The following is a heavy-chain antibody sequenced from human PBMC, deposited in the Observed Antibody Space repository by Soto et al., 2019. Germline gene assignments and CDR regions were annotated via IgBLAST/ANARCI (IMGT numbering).Heavy chain of an antibody. CDR1: GFTFTSPA. J-gene: IGHJ4*02. CDR3: AADATAWQQMVPSDY. CDR2: IAVGSGYT. Sequence: SVKVSCKASGFTFTSPAFQWVRQARGQRLEWIGWIAVGSGYTNYAQRFQDRVTLTRDMSTATTYMELSRLTSEDTAIYYCAADATAWQQMVPSDYWGQGTLVTVSS. D-gene: IGHD2-8*01. V-gene: IGHV1-58*01.